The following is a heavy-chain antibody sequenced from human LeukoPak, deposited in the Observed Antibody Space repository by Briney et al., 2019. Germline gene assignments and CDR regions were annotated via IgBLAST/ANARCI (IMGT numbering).Heavy chain of an antibody. D-gene: IGHD6-6*01. J-gene: IGHJ4*02. CDR2: IYYTGST. Sequence: SETLSLTCSVSGGSISSLYWSWIRQPPGKGLEWIGYIYYTGSTNCNPSLKSRVTMFVDMSKNQFSLRLSSVTAADTAVYYCARHRAYSSSSPFDYWGQGTLVTVSS. V-gene: IGHV4-59*08. CDR1: GGSISSLY. CDR3: ARHRAYSSSSPFDY.